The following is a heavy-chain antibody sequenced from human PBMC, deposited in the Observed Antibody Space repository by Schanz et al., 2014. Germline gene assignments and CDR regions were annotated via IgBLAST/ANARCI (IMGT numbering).Heavy chain of an antibody. CDR3: AKTPREYCNYDNCPNWFDS. J-gene: IGHJ5*01. CDR1: GFTFSAYA. V-gene: IGHV3-23*04. D-gene: IGHD2-15*01. CDR2: ISASGGTT. Sequence: MQLVESGGGLVQPGGSLRLSCAASGFTFSAYAMTWVRQIPGKGLEWVSAISASGGTTYYADSVKGRFTISRDNSKNTLYLQMNSLRAEDTAVYYCAKTPREYCNYDNCPNWFDSWGQGTLXTASS.